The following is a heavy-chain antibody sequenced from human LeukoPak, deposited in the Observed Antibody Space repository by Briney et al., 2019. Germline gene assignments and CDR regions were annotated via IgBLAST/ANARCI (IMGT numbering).Heavy chain of an antibody. CDR3: ARDWCGGDCWFDP. Sequence: GGSLRLSCAASGFTVSSNYMSWVRQAPAKGMEWVSVIYSGGSTYYADSVKGRFTISRDNSKNTLYLQMNSLRAEDTAVYYCARDWCGGDCWFDPWGQGTLVTVSS. J-gene: IGHJ5*02. V-gene: IGHV3-66*01. D-gene: IGHD2-21*02. CDR1: GFTVSSNY. CDR2: IYSGGST.